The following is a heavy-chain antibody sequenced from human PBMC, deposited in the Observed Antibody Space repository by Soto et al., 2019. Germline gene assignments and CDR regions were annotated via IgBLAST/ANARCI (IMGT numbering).Heavy chain of an antibody. CDR2: ISSSSSYI. CDR1: GFTSSSYS. J-gene: IGHJ6*03. V-gene: IGHV3-21*01. CDR3: ARANGGYCSGGSCYRSYYYYYYMDV. Sequence: EVQLVESGGGLVKPGGSLRLSCAASGFTSSSYSMNWVHQAPGKGLEWVSSISSSSSYIYYADSVKGRFTISRDNAKNSLYLQMNSLRAEDTAVYYCARANGGYCSGGSCYRSYYYYYYMDVWGKGTTVTVSS. D-gene: IGHD2-15*01.